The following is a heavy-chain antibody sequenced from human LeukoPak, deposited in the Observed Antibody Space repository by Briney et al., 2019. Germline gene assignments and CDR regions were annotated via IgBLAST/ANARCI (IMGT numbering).Heavy chain of an antibody. CDR1: GFTFSSYS. CDR2: IKQDGSEK. CDR3: ARDPSITMIVVVTDAFDI. D-gene: IGHD3-22*01. Sequence: GGSLRLSCAASGFTFSSYSMSWVRQAPGKGLEWVANIKQDGSEKYYVDSVKGRFTISRDNAKNSLYLQMNSLRAEDTAVYYCARDPSITMIVVVTDAFDIWGQGTMVTVSS. J-gene: IGHJ3*02. V-gene: IGHV3-7*01.